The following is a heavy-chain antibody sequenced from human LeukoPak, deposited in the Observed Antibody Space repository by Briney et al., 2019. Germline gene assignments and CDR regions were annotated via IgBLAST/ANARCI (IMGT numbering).Heavy chain of an antibody. V-gene: IGHV4-39*07. CDR3: AGEGQLVPVDY. D-gene: IGHD6-6*01. Sequence: KPSDTLSLTCTVSGGPIRSTNYYWRRIPQPPGKGLDWIWNSCYSGNTYYRPSLMSRVTISEGQSKNQFSLNQLSVRGQGTAVYYCAGEGQLVPVDYWGQGTLVTVSS. CDR2: SCYSGNT. J-gene: IGHJ4*02. CDR1: GGPIRSTNYY.